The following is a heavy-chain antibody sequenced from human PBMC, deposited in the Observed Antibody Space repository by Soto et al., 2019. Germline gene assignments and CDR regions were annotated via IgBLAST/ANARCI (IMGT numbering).Heavy chain of an antibody. D-gene: IGHD2-21*02. J-gene: IGHJ6*02. CDR1: GYAFSSYA. V-gene: IGHV1-3*04. CDR2: INIGSGNT. Sequence: ASVNVSCKASGYAFSSYAMHWVLQAPGQGLEWMGWINIGSGNTEYSQNFQDRITITRDTSASTVYMELSSLRSEDTAVYYCARDGGDCGYRLIYYYYIGLDVWGQGTTVTVSS. CDR3: ARDGGDCGYRLIYYYYIGLDV.